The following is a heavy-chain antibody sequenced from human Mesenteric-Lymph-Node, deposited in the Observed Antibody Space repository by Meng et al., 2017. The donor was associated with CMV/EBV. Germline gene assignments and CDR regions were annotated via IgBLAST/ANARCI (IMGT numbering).Heavy chain of an antibody. D-gene: IGHD3-3*01. CDR3: ARRSIFGVVYGY. J-gene: IGHJ4*02. CDR1: GGSVSSGSYY. Sequence: SETLSLTCTVSGGSVSSGSYYWSWIRQPPGKGLEWIGYIYYSGSTNYNPSLKSRVTISVDTSKNQFSLKLSSVTAADTAVYYCARRSIFGVVYGYWGQGTLVTVSS. V-gene: IGHV4-61*01. CDR2: IYYSGST.